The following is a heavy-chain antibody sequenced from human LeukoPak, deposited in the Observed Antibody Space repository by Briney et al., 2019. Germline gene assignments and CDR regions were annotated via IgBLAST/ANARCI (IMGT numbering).Heavy chain of an antibody. J-gene: IGHJ4*02. CDR3: AKDSGPWGYCTTTGCYFAY. CDR2: ISGSGSSP. Sequence: PGGSLRLSCAASGFTFSSFAMSWVRQAPGKGLEWVSAISGSGSSPYYADSVKGRFTISRDNSKGTLYLQMNSLRAGDTAVYYCAKDSGPWGYCTTTGCYFAYWGQGALVTVSS. D-gene: IGHD2-2*01. V-gene: IGHV3-23*01. CDR1: GFTFSSFA.